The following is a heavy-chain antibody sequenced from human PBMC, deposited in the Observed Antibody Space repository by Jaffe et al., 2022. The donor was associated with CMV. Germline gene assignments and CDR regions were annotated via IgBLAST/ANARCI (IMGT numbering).Heavy chain of an antibody. CDR2: IYHSGST. CDR1: GGSISSSNW. V-gene: IGHV4-4*02. D-gene: IGHD3-22*01. J-gene: IGHJ3*02. Sequence: QVQLQESGPGLVKPSGTLSLTCAVSGGSISSSNWWSWVRQPPGKGLEWIGEIYHSGSTNYNPSLKSRVTISVDKSKNQFSLKLSSVTAADTAVYYCARGRDYYYDSSGYYYVSLFDIWGQGTMVTVSS. CDR3: ARGRDYYYDSSGYYYVSLFDI.